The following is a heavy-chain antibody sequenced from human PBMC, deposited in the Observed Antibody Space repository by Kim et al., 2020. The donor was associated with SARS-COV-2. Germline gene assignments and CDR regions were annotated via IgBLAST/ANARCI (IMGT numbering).Heavy chain of an antibody. CDR3: ARDTKLILNSYHTMDV. CDR1: GFIFNNYF. Sequence: GGSLRLSCAAYGFIFNNYFMHWVRQAPGKGLEWVTVISYDGSKTYYVDSVEGRFAVSRDNSKNTAYLQMNNLRAEDTAVYYCARDTKLILNSYHTMDVWGQGTTVTVSS. V-gene: IGHV3-30*09. D-gene: IGHD2-15*01. CDR2: ISYDGSKT. J-gene: IGHJ6*02.